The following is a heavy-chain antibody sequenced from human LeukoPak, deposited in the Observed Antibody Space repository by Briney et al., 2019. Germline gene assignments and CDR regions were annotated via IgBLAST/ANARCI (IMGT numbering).Heavy chain of an antibody. CDR2: ISPYNGNT. Sequence: GASVKVSCKTSGYTFSGYGVSWVRQAPGQGLEWMGWISPYNGNTNYAQKLQGRVTMTTDTSTTTAYMELRSLSSDDTAVYYCAITSVRGSYRYLDYWGQGTLVTVSS. CDR3: AITSVRGSYRYLDY. J-gene: IGHJ4*02. CDR1: GYTFSGYG. D-gene: IGHD3-16*02. V-gene: IGHV1-18*01.